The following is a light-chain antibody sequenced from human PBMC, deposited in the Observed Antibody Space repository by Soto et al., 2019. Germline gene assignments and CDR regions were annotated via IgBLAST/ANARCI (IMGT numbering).Light chain of an antibody. Sequence: ESVLTQSPGTLSLSPGERATLSCRASQSVSSSFLAWYQLKPGQAPRLLIYGASSRATGIPDRFSGSGSGTDFTLTISRLEPEDFGVYYCQRHDSSPWTFGQGTKVAIK. CDR2: GAS. CDR1: QSVSSSF. J-gene: IGKJ1*01. V-gene: IGKV3-20*01. CDR3: QRHDSSPWT.